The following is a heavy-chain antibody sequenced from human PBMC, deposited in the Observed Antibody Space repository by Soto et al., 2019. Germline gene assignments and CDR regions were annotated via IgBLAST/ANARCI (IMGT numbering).Heavy chain of an antibody. CDR2: INPSGGST. CDR1: GYTFTSYY. Sequence: GASVKVSCKASGYTFTSYYMHWVRQAPGQGLEWMGIINPSGGSTSYAQKFQGRVTMTRDTSTSTVYMELSSLRSEDTAVYYCARDGGNLPYYYYGMDVWGQGTTVTVSS. D-gene: IGHD2-15*01. CDR3: ARDGGNLPYYYYGMDV. V-gene: IGHV1-46*01. J-gene: IGHJ6*02.